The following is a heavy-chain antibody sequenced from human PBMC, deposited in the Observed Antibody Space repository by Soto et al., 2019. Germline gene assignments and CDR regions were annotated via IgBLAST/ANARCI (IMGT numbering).Heavy chain of an antibody. CDR1: GFTFSSYA. D-gene: IGHD6-13*01. V-gene: IGHV3-23*01. CDR3: ARIARGSSWNRIDS. Sequence: EVQVLESEGELIHPGGSLRVTCATSGFTFSSYAMIWVRQAPAEGLEWVSSISGSGGSTYYADSVKGRFTISRDNSKNTLYLQMENLRVDDTALYYCARIARGSSWNRIDSWGQGTRVTVSS. J-gene: IGHJ4*02. CDR2: ISGSGGST.